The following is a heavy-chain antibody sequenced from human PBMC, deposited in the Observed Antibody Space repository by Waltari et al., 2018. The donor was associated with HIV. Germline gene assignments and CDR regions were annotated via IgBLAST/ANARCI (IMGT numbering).Heavy chain of an antibody. J-gene: IGHJ4*02. V-gene: IGHV3-74*01. Sequence: EVQLVASGGGLVQPGGSLRLSCAASGFTFSSYWTHWVRQAPGKGLVWVSRINSDGSSTSYADSVKGRFTISRDNAKNTLYLQMNSLRAEDTAVYYCARAGRDGKLPPDYWGQGTLVTVSS. CDR2: INSDGSST. CDR3: ARAGRDGKLPPDY. CDR1: GFTFSSYW. D-gene: IGHD1-7*01.